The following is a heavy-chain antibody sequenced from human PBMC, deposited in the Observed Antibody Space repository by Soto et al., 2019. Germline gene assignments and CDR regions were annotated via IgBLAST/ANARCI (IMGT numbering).Heavy chain of an antibody. J-gene: IGHJ4*02. V-gene: IGHV1-18*01. Sequence: QVQLVQSGAEVKKPGASVKVSCKASGYTFTNFGISWVRQEPGQWLEWMGWISAYNGNTNYAQNLQGRVTMTTDTSTITAYRELRSLRSDDKAVYYCARGGTPIYYWGKGTLVTVSS. CDR3: ARGGTPIYY. CDR2: ISAYNGNT. CDR1: GYTFTNFG. D-gene: IGHD1-26*01.